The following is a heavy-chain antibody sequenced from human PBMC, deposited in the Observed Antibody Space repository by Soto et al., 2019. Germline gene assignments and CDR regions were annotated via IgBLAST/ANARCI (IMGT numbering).Heavy chain of an antibody. D-gene: IGHD4-17*01. CDR3: ARPGSDYGDYDAPFAFYYYYMDV. CDR2: ISAYNGNT. J-gene: IGHJ6*03. V-gene: IGHV1-18*01. CDR1: GYTFTSYG. Sequence: ASVKVSCKASGYTFTSYGISWVRQAPGQGLEWMGWISAYNGNTNYAQKLQGRVTMTTNTSISTAYMELSSLRSEDTAVYYCARPGSDYGDYDAPFAFYYYYMDVWGKGTTVTVSS.